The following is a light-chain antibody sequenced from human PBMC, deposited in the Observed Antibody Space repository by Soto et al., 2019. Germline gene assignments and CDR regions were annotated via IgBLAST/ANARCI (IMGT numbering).Light chain of an antibody. Sequence: QSALTQPPSVSGSPGQSVTISCTGTSSDVGSYNRVSWYQQPPGTAPKLMIYEVSNRPSGVPDRFSGSKSGNTASLTISGLQAEDEADYYCSSYTSSSTLVFGGGTKVTFL. CDR3: SSYTSSSTLV. CDR2: EVS. J-gene: IGLJ2*01. V-gene: IGLV2-18*02. CDR1: SSDVGSYNR.